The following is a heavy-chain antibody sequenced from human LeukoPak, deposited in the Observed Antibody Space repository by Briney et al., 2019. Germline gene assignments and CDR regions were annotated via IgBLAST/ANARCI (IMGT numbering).Heavy chain of an antibody. CDR3: ARLGDLYGDYGIHDY. V-gene: IGHV5-51*01. CDR2: IYPGDSDT. CDR1: GYSFTSDW. D-gene: IGHD4-17*01. J-gene: IGHJ4*02. Sequence: GGSLKISCKGFGYSFTSDWIGWVRQMPGKGLEWMGIIYPGDSDTRYRPSFQGQVTISADKSISTAYLQWSSRKASDTAMYYCARLGDLYGDYGIHDYWGQGTLVTVSS.